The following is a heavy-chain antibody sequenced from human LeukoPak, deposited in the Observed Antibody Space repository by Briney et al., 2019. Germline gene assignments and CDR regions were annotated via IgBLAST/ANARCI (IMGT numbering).Heavy chain of an antibody. J-gene: IGHJ4*02. CDR3: ARVPSDGYRYFDY. V-gene: IGHV3-7*01. CDR2: IKQDGSEK. Sequence: GGSLRLSCAASGFTFSSYWMSWVRQAPGKGLEWVANIKQDGSEKYYVDSVKGRFTISRDNAKNSLYLQMYSLRAEDTAVYYCARVPSDGYRYFDYWGQGTLVTVSS. CDR1: GFTFSSYW. D-gene: IGHD5-24*01.